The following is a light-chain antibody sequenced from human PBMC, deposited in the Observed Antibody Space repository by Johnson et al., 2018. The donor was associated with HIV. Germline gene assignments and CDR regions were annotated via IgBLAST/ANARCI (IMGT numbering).Light chain of an antibody. V-gene: IGLV1-51*02. J-gene: IGLJ1*01. Sequence: QSVLTQPPSVSAAPGQKVTISCSGSSSNIGNNYVSWYQQLPGTAPKLLIYENNKRPSGIPDRFSGSKSATTATLGITGLQTGDEADYYCGTWDSSLSAFVFGTGPKVTVL. CDR2: ENN. CDR1: SSNIGNNY. CDR3: GTWDSSLSAFV.